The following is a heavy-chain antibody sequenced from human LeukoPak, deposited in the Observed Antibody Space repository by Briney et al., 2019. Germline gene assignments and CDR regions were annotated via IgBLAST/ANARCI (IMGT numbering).Heavy chain of an antibody. D-gene: IGHD5-18*01. Sequence: PSQTLSPSCAVSRVALSSIKFICIRQPRGQGLEWMGYIYDSRCNDYKPSIKSRVTISQDTSKNQFSLKLSSVTAADTAVYYCARLRGRKLLWRLDYWGQGTLLTVSS. CDR2: IYDSRCN. V-gene: IGHV4-59*08. CDR1: RVALSSIK. CDR3: ARLRGRKLLWRLDY. J-gene: IGHJ4*02.